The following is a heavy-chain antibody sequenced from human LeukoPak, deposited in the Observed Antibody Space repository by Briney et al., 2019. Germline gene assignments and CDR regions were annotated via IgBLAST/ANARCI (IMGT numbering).Heavy chain of an antibody. CDR2: IIPIFGTA. Sequence: GASVTVSYKASGGTFSSYALSWVRQAPGQGLEWMGGIIPIFGTANYAQKLQGRVTITTDESTSTAYMALSSLRSEDTAVYYCASSVAAGLYYFDYWGQGTLVTVSS. CDR3: ASSVAAGLYYFDY. D-gene: IGHD2-15*01. J-gene: IGHJ4*02. CDR1: GGTFSSYA. V-gene: IGHV1-69*05.